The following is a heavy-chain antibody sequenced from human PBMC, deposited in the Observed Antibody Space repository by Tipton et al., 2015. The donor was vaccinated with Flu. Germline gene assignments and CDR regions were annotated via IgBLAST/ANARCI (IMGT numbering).Heavy chain of an antibody. D-gene: IGHD3-22*01. Sequence: TLSLTCTVSGDSISSYYWSWIRQPPGQGLEWIGYMYYSGSTKYNPSLKSRVTISIDTSKNQFSLKLTSVTAADTAVYYCARDLKWSSAYYNPFGYWGQGTLVTVSS. CDR2: MYYSGST. J-gene: IGHJ4*02. V-gene: IGHV4-59*01. CDR3: ARDLKWSSAYYNPFGY. CDR1: GDSISSYY.